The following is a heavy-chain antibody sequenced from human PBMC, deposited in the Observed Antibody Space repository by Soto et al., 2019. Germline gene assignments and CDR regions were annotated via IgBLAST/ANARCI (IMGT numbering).Heavy chain of an antibody. D-gene: IGHD2-2*02. CDR1: GYSFTSYW. CDR2: IDPSDSYI. V-gene: IGHV5-10-1*01. CDR3: ARFGCSRTSCYTGGGYYYYYGMDV. Sequence: GESLKISCKGSGYSFTSYWISWVRQMPGKGLEWMGRIDPSDSYINYSPSFQGRVTISADKSISTAYLQWSSLKASDTAMYYCARFGCSRTSCYTGGGYYYYYGMDVWGQGTTVTVSS. J-gene: IGHJ6*02.